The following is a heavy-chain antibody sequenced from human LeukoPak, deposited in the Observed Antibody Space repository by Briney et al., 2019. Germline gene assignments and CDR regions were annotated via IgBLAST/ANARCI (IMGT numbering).Heavy chain of an antibody. CDR2: INPNSGGT. V-gene: IGHV1-2*06. Sequence: ASVKVSCKAAGYTFTGYYMFWVRQAPGQGLEWIGRINPNSGGTNYAQKMQGRITMNRDTSISTAYMELSRLRSDATAVYYCARGYCSGGSCYSVENWFDPWGQGTLVTVSS. D-gene: IGHD2-15*01. CDR1: GYTFTGYY. J-gene: IGHJ5*02. CDR3: ARGYCSGGSCYSVENWFDP.